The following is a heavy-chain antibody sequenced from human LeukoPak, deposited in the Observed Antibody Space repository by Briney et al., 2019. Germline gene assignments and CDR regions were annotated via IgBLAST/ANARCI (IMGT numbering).Heavy chain of an antibody. CDR1: GFTFSSYS. CDR2: ISSSSSYI. D-gene: IGHD6-13*01. Sequence: GGSLRLSCADSGFTFSSYSMNWVRQAPGKGLEWVSSISSSSSYIYYADSVKGRFTISRDKAKNSLYLQMNSLRAEDTAVYYCARVDLAAAFDYWGQGTLVTVSS. CDR3: ARVDLAAAFDY. V-gene: IGHV3-21*01. J-gene: IGHJ4*02.